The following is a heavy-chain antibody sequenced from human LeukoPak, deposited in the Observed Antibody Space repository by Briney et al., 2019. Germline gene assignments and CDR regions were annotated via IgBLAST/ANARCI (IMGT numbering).Heavy chain of an antibody. CDR3: ARDLVTVTKGFDI. CDR2: ISYIGTT. V-gene: IGHV4-59*11. J-gene: IGHJ3*02. CDR1: GDSFSSHY. D-gene: IGHD4-17*01. Sequence: SETLSLTCAVSGDSFSSHYWTWIRQPPGRGLEWIGYISYIGTTNYNPSLKSRVTISIDTSKNQFSLKLSSVTTADTAVYYCARDLVTVTKGFDIWGLGTMVSVSS.